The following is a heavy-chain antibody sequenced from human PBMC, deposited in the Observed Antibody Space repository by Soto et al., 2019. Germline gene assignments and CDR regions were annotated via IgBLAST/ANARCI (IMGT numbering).Heavy chain of an antibody. D-gene: IGHD2-15*01. Sequence: PGGSLRLSCAASGLTFSNAWMSWFRQAPGKGLEWVGRIETKSDGGTTDYAAPVKDRFTISRDDSKNTLYLQMKSLKTEDTAVYYCAAPYCSGGNCYRTGHWGQGILVTVSS. V-gene: IGHV3-15*04. J-gene: IGHJ4*02. CDR3: AAPYCSGGNCYRTGH. CDR2: IETKSDGGTT. CDR1: GLTFSNAW.